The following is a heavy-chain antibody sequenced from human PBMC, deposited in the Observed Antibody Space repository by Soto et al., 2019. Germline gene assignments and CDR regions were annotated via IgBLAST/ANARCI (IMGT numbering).Heavy chain of an antibody. D-gene: IGHD6-13*01. Sequence: GGSLRLSCEASGFTFSGFDMHWVRQPTGKGLEWVSSIGTAGDTYYAVSVKGRFTISRDNAKNSLSLQMNSLRAGDMAVYFCARSQEIGTHFFDSWGQGTQVTVSS. CDR3: ARSQEIGTHFFDS. J-gene: IGHJ4*02. CDR1: GFTFSGFD. CDR2: IGTAGDT. V-gene: IGHV3-13*01.